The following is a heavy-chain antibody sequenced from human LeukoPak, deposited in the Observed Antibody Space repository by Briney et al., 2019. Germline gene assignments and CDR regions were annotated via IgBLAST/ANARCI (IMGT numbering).Heavy chain of an antibody. CDR3: ARDHNAERIPTYYYYGMDV. CDR1: GYTFTSYG. D-gene: IGHD1-14*01. CDR2: ISAYNGNT. Sequence: ASVKVSCKASGYTFTSYGISWVRQAPGQWLEWMGWISAYNGNTNYAQKLRGRVTMTTDTSTSTAYMELRSLRSDDTAVYYCARDHNAERIPTYYYYGMDVWGQGTTVTVSS. V-gene: IGHV1-18*01. J-gene: IGHJ6*02.